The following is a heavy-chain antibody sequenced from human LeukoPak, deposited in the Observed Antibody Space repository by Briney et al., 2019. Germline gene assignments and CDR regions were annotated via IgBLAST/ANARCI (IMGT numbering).Heavy chain of an antibody. Sequence: ASVKVSCKASGYTFTNYYMHWVRQAPGQGLEWMGLINPSGGSTSYAEKFQGRVIMTRDMSTTTDYMELSSLRSEDTAVYYCARDNSVGGRGWWFDPWGQGTLVTVSS. CDR2: INPSGGST. J-gene: IGHJ5*02. CDR3: ARDNSVGGRGWWFDP. CDR1: GYTFTNYY. D-gene: IGHD4-23*01. V-gene: IGHV1-46*01.